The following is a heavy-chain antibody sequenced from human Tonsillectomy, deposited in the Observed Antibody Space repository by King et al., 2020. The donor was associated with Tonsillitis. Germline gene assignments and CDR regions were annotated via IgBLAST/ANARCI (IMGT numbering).Heavy chain of an antibody. V-gene: IGHV5-51*01. CDR3: ARHPYYYGSGSYPYYYYGMDV. CDR1: GYSFTSYW. Sequence: QLVQSGAEVKKPGESLKISCKGSGYSFTSYWIGWVRQMPGKGLEWMGIIYPGDSDTRYSPSFQGQVTISADKSISTAYLQWSSLKASDTAMYYCARHPYYYGSGSYPYYYYGMDVWGQGTTVTVSS. D-gene: IGHD3-10*01. CDR2: IYPGDSDT. J-gene: IGHJ6*02.